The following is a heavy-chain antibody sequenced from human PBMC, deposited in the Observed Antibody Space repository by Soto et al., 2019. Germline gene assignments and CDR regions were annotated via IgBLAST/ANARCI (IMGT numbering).Heavy chain of an antibody. CDR3: AKDEGVVRGNYPTLDALDI. CDR2: ISGSGGSA. D-gene: IGHD4-4*01. Sequence: EVQLVESGGGLIQPGGSLTLSCAASGFTFANYAMSWVRQAPGKGLHWVSAISGSGGSASYVDSVKGRFFISRDNSKNTVYLQMNSLRAEDTAVYYCAKDEGVVRGNYPTLDALDIWGQGTTVTVSS. V-gene: IGHV3-23*04. CDR1: GFTFANYA. J-gene: IGHJ3*02.